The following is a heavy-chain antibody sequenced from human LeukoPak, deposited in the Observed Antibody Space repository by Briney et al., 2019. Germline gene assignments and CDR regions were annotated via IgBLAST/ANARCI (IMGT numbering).Heavy chain of an antibody. Sequence: SETLSLTCTVCGGSISSYYWSWIRQPAGKGLEWIGRIYTSGSTNYNPSLKSRVTMSVDTSKNQFSLKLSSVTAADTAVYYCARDLHNWNDDGVYYYYYMDVWGKGTPVTVSS. D-gene: IGHD1-20*01. J-gene: IGHJ6*03. CDR1: GGSISSYY. V-gene: IGHV4-4*07. CDR3: ARDLHNWNDDGVYYYYYMDV. CDR2: IYTSGST.